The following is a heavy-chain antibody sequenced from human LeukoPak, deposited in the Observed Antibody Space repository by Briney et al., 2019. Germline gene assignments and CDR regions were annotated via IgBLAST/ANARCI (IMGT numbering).Heavy chain of an antibody. CDR3: AKVRPGYSHYFYFMDV. J-gene: IGHJ6*03. V-gene: IGHV3-30*04. D-gene: IGHD5-18*01. CDR2: ISYDGSNK. Sequence: PGRSLRLSCAASGFTFSSYAMHWVRQAPGKGLEWVAVISYDGSNKYYADSVKGRFTISRDNSKNTLYLQMNNLRTEDTAVYYCAKVRPGYSHYFYFMDVWATGTMVTVSS. CDR1: GFTFSSYA.